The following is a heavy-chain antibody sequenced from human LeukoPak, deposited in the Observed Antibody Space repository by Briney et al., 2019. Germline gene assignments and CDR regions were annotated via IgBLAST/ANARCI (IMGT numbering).Heavy chain of an antibody. CDR1: GDSISSYY. CDR3: ARGSDYVPGY. CDR2: INHSGST. V-gene: IGHV4-34*01. J-gene: IGHJ4*02. Sequence: SETLSLTCTVSGDSISSYYWSWIRQPPGKGLEWIGEINHSGSTNYNPSLKSRVTISVDTSKNQFSLKLSSVTAADTAVYYCARGSDYVPGYWGQGTLVTVSS. D-gene: IGHD3-16*01.